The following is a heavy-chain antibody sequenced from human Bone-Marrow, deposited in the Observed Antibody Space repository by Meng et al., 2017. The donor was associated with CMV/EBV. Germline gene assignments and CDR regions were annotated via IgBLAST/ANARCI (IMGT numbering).Heavy chain of an antibody. Sequence: GESLKISCAVSGFTFSSYWMHWVRQAPGKGLVWVSRINSDGSSTSYADSVKGRFTISRDNAKNTLYLQMNSLRAEDTAVYYCAREYYDFWSGPLDYYYYGMDVWGQGTTVTVSS. CDR2: INSDGSST. J-gene: IGHJ6*02. CDR1: GFTFSSYW. V-gene: IGHV3-74*01. CDR3: AREYYDFWSGPLDYYYYGMDV. D-gene: IGHD3-3*01.